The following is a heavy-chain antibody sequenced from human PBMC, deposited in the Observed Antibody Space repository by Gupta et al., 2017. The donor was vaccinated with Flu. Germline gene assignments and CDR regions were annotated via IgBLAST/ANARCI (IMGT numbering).Heavy chain of an antibody. J-gene: IGHJ1*01. CDR1: GYSISSGYY. V-gene: IGHV4-38-2*01. D-gene: IGHD3-22*01. CDR3: AGQMNPGYYYDSSGYYPEYFQH. CDR2: IYHSGST. Sequence: QVQLQESGPGLVKPSETLSLTCAVSGYSISSGYYWGWIRQPPGKGLEWIGSIYHSGSTYYNPSLKSRVTISVDTSKNQFSLKLSSVTAADTAVYYCAGQMNPGYYYDSSGYYPEYFQHWGQGTLVTVSS.